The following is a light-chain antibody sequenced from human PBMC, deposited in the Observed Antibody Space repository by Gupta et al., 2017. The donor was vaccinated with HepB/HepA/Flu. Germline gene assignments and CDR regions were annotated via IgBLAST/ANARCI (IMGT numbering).Light chain of an antibody. CDR1: SNNVGNQG. CDR3: SAWDSSLSAQV. CDR2: KNN. V-gene: IGLV10-54*04. Sequence: QAGLTQPPSVSKGLRQTATLTCTGNSNNVGNQGAAWLQQHQGHPPKLLSYKNNNRPSGISERFAASRSGNTASLTITGLQPEDEADYDCSAWDSSLSAQVFGGRTKLTVL. J-gene: IGLJ2*01.